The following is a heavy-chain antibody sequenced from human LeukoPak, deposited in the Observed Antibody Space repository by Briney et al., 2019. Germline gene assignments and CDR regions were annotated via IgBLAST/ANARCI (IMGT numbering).Heavy chain of an antibody. CDR1: GFTFSSYG. V-gene: IGHV3-30*18. CDR2: ISYDGSNK. D-gene: IGHD3-10*01. J-gene: IGHJ4*02. Sequence: GGSLRLSCAASGFTFSSYGMHWVRQAPGKGLEWVAVISYDGSNKYYADSVKGRFTISRDNSKNTLYLQMNSLRAEDTAVYYCAKARGSGSYSYYFDYWGQGTLVTVSS. CDR3: AKARGSGSYSYYFDY.